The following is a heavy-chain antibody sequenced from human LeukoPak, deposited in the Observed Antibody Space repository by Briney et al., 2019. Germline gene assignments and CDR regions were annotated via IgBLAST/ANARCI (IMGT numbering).Heavy chain of an antibody. CDR1: GYSFTSYW. CDR3: ALYGSGSYYTTRDNWFDP. D-gene: IGHD3-10*01. CDR2: IYPGDSDT. J-gene: IGHJ5*02. Sequence: GESLKISCKGSGYSFTSYWIGWVRQMPGKGLEWMGIIYPGDSDTRYSPSFQGQVTISADKSISTAYLQWSSLKASDTAMYYCALYGSGSYYTTRDNWFDPWGQGTLVTVSS. V-gene: IGHV5-51*01.